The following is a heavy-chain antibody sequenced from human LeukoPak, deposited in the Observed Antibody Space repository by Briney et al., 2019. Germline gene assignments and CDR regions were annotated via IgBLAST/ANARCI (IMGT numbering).Heavy chain of an antibody. J-gene: IGHJ4*02. CDR1: GGSFSGYY. CDR3: ARGAKGYSSSWYRY. D-gene: IGHD6-13*01. V-gene: IGHV4-34*01. CDR2: INHSGST. Sequence: PSETLSLTCAVYGGSFSGYYWSWIRQPPGKGLEWIGEINHSGSTNYNPSLKSRVTISVDTSKNQFSLKLSSVTAADTAVYYCARGAKGYSSSWYRYRGQGTLVTVSS.